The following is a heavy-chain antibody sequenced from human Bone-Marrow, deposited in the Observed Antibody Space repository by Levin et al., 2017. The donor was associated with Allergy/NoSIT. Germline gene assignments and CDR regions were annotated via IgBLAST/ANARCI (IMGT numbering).Heavy chain of an antibody. CDR1: GGSVSGYY. J-gene: IGHJ3*02. V-gene: IGHV4-34*01. Sequence: SETLSLTCDVYGGSVSGYYWSWIRQPPGKGLEWIGEINHSGSTYYNPSLESRVTISGDTSKNQFSLKLSSVAAADTAVYYCARSTGYYSIDAFDIWGQGTMVTVST. D-gene: IGHD3-22*01. CDR2: INHSGST. CDR3: ARSTGYYSIDAFDI.